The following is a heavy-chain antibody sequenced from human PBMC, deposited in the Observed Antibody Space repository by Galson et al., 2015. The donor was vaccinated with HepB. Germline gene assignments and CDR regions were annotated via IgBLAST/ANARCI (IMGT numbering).Heavy chain of an antibody. Sequence: SLRLSCAASGFTVNSNYLSWVRQAPGTGLEWVSRIYGGGTTKYGDSVKGRFTISRDFSKNTVYLQMNRLRRDETAVFNCTRGRGTTGRHYFDNWGQGTLVAVSS. J-gene: IGHJ4*02. CDR3: TRGRGTTGRHYFDN. D-gene: IGHD3-16*01. V-gene: IGHV3-53*05. CDR2: IYGGGTT. CDR1: GFTVNSNY.